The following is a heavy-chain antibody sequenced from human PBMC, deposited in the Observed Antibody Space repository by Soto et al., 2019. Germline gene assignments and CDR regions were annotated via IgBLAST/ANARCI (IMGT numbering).Heavy chain of an antibody. CDR2: IYYSENT. J-gene: IGHJ5*02. D-gene: IGHD2-8*01. CDR1: GVSISSGDYY. Sequence: PSETLSLTCTVSGVSISSGDYYWSWIRQTPGKGLEWIGYIYYSENTYYNPSLKSRVAISGDTSKNQFSLRLSSVTSADTAVYYCARVMRAPPNWFDPWGQGTLVIVS. V-gene: IGHV4-30-4*01. CDR3: ARVMRAPPNWFDP.